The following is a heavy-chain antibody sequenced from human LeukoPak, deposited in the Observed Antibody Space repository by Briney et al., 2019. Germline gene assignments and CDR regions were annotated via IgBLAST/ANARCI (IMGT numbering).Heavy chain of an antibody. V-gene: IGHV5-51*01. CDR1: GYSFTSHW. CDR3: ARQRSGYGDYVDD. J-gene: IGHJ4*02. Sequence: GESLKISCKASGYSFTSHWIGWVRQMPGKGLEWMGVIYPGDSDTRYSPSFQGQVTISADKSINTAYLQWSSLKASDTAIYYCARQRSGYGDYVDDWGLGTLVTVSS. D-gene: IGHD4-17*01. CDR2: IYPGDSDT.